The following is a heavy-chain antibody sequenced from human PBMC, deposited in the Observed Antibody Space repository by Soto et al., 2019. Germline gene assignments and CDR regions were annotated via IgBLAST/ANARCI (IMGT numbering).Heavy chain of an antibody. CDR2: INPNSGDT. CDR1: GYTFTGYY. V-gene: IGHV1-2*02. CDR3: AKGGDIVVDGTRVYLDDAMDV. Sequence: ASVKVSCKASGYTFTGYYVHWVRQAPGQGLEWMGWINPNSGDTYLAQRFQGRVTMNRDTSIGTAYMELRGLTSDDTAEYYCAKGGDIVVDGTRVYLDDAMDVWGQGTTVTVSS. J-gene: IGHJ6*02. D-gene: IGHD5-12*01.